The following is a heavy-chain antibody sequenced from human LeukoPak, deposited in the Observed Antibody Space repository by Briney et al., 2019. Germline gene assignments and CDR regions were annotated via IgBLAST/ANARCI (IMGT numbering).Heavy chain of an antibody. CDR3: ARGVGYCSGGSCYSGYNWFDP. V-gene: IGHV1-2*02. Sequence: GASVKVSCKASGYTFTGYYMHWVRQAPGQGLEWMGWINPNSGGTNYAQKFQGRVTMTRDTSISTAYKELSRLRSDDTAVYYCARGVGYCSGGSCYSGYNWFDPWGQGTLVTVSS. CDR1: GYTFTGYY. D-gene: IGHD2-15*01. CDR2: INPNSGGT. J-gene: IGHJ5*02.